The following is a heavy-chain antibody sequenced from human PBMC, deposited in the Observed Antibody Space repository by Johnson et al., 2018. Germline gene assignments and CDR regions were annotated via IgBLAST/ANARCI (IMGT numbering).Heavy chain of an antibody. Sequence: VQLVQSGGGLVQPGGSLRLSCAASGFTFSTYAMSWVRQAPGKGLEWVSSLSYSGGTTYYGDSVKGRFTISRDNSKNTLYLQMNSLRAEDTAVYYCARGSSGRSLYYYYGMDVWGQGTTVTVSS. J-gene: IGHJ6*02. D-gene: IGHD6-19*01. CDR1: GFTFSTYA. V-gene: IGHV3-23*04. CDR3: ARGSSGRSLYYYYGMDV. CDR2: LSYSGGTT.